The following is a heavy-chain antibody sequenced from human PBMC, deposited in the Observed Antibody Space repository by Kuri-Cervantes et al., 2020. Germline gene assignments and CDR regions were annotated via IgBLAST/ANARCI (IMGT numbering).Heavy chain of an antibody. CDR1: GFTFSSYG. D-gene: IGHD6-13*01. Sequence: GESLKISCAASGFTFSSYGMHWVRQAPGKGLECVAVISYDGSNKYYADSVKGRFTISRDNSKNTLYLQMNSLRAEDTAVYYCAKDAQGQLVKGSWFDPWGQGTLVTVSS. V-gene: IGHV3-30*18. CDR2: ISYDGSNK. CDR3: AKDAQGQLVKGSWFDP. J-gene: IGHJ5*02.